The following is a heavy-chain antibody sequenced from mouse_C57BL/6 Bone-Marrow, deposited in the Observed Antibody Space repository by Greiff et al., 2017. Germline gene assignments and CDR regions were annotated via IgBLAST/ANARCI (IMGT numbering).Heavy chain of an antibody. CDR3: TGWDRVRFAY. J-gene: IGHJ3*01. V-gene: IGHV6-6*01. CDR2: IRNKANNHET. CDR1: GFTFSDAW. D-gene: IGHD3-3*01. Sequence: EVKLEESGGGLVQPGGSMKLSCAASGFTFSDAWMDWVRQSPEKGLAWVALIRNKANNHETYYAESVKGRFTISRDDSKSSVYLQMNSLRPEDTGIYYCTGWDRVRFAYWGQGTLVTVSA.